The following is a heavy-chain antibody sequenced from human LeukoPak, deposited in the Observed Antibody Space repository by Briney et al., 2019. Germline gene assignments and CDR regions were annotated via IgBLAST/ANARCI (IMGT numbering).Heavy chain of an antibody. D-gene: IGHD3-10*01. V-gene: IGHV1-2*02. CDR3: AREATMARGADDAFDI. CDR1: GYTFTGYY. J-gene: IGHJ3*02. CDR2: INPNSGGT. Sequence: ASVKVSCKASGYTFTGYYMHWVRQAPGQGLEWMGWINPNSGGTNYAQKFQGRVTMTRDTSISTAYMELSRLRSDDTAVYYCAREATMARGADDAFDIWGQGTMVTVSS.